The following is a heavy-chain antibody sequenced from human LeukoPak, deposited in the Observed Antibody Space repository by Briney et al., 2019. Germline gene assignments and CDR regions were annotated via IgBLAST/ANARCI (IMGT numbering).Heavy chain of an antibody. CDR2: INHSGST. D-gene: IGHD3-22*01. J-gene: IGHJ4*02. CDR3: ARYYYDSSGYYPYYFDY. Sequence: PSETLPLTCAVYGGSFSGYYWSWIRQPPGKGLEWIGEINHSGSTNYNPSLKSRVTISVDTSKNQFSLKLSSVTAADTAVYYCARYYYDSSGYYPYYFDYWGQGTLVTVSS. V-gene: IGHV4-34*01. CDR1: GGSFSGYY.